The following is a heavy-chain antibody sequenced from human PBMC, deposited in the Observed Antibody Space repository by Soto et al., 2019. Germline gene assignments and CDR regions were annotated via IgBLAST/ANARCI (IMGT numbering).Heavy chain of an antibody. D-gene: IGHD2-2*01. J-gene: IGHJ6*02. CDR3: ARSQGSSTSLEIYYYYYYGMDV. CDR1: GGTFSSYA. CDR2: IIPISDTT. V-gene: IGHV1-69*01. Sequence: QVQLVQSVAEVKKPGSSVKVSYKASGGTFSSYAISWVRQAPGQGLEWMGGIIPISDTTNYAQKFQGRVTITADESTSTAYMELSSLRSEDTAVYYCARSQGSSTSLEIYYYYYYGMDVWGQGTTVTVSS.